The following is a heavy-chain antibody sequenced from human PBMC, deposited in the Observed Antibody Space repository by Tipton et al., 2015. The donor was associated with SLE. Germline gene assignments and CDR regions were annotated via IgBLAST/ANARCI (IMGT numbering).Heavy chain of an antibody. V-gene: IGHV4-59*01. D-gene: IGHD6-13*01. CDR2: IYYSGST. J-gene: IGHJ4*02. CDR1: GGSISSYY. Sequence: TLSLTCTVSGGSISSYYWSWIRQPPGKGLEWIGYIYYSGSTNYNPSLKSRVTISVDTSKNQFSLKLSSVTAADTAVYYCARGWGSWPYYFDYWCQGTLVTVSS. CDR3: ARGWGSWPYYFDY.